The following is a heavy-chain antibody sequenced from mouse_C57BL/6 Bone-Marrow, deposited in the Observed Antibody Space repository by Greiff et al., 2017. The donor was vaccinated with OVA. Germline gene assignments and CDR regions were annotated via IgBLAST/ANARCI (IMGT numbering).Heavy chain of an antibody. CDR2: IDPSDSYT. D-gene: IGHD1-1*01. V-gene: IGHV1-59*01. CDR3: ARKLRWAMDY. Sequence: QVQLQQSGAELVRPGTSVKLSCKASGYTFTSYWMHWVKQRPGQGLEWIGVIDPSDSYTNYNQKFKGKATLTVDTSSSTAYMQLSSLTSEDSAVYYCARKLRWAMDYWGQGTSVTVSS. J-gene: IGHJ4*01. CDR1: GYTFTSYW.